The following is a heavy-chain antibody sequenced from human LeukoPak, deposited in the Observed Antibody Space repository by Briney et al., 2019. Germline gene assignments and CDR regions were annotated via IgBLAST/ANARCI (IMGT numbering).Heavy chain of an antibody. Sequence: SVKVSCKASGGTFSSYAISWVRQAPGQGLEWMGGIIPIFGTANYAQKFQGRVTITADESTSTAYMELSSPRSEDTAVYYCTTYYYDSSGYPRRFDPWGQGTLVTVSS. V-gene: IGHV1-69*13. CDR2: IIPIFGTA. CDR3: TTYYYDSSGYPRRFDP. CDR1: GGTFSSYA. D-gene: IGHD3-22*01. J-gene: IGHJ5*02.